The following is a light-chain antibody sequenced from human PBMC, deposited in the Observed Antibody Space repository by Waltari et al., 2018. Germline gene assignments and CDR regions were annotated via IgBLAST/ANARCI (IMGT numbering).Light chain of an antibody. CDR1: QSISTW. CDR2: KAS. V-gene: IGKV1-5*03. CDR3: QQYNSYHT. J-gene: IGKJ2*01. Sequence: DIQMTQSPSTLSASVGDRITITCRPSQSISTWLAGYQQKPGKAPKLLIYKASNLESGVPSRVSGSGSGTEFTLTISSLQPDDFATYYCQQYNSYHTFGQATKLEIK.